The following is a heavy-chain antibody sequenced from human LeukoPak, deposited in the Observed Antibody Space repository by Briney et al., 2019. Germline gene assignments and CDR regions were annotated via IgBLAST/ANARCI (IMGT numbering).Heavy chain of an antibody. CDR3: ARDPPSGTSLDYYYYYYMDV. V-gene: IGHV4-61*02. CDR1: GGSISSGSYY. Sequence: PSQALSLTCTVSGGSISSGSYYWSWIRQPAGKGLEWIGRIYTSGSTNYNPSLKSRVTISVDTSKNQFSLKLSSVTAADTAVYYCARDPPSGTSLDYYYYYYMDVWGKGTTVTVSS. J-gene: IGHJ6*03. D-gene: IGHD2-2*01. CDR2: IYTSGST.